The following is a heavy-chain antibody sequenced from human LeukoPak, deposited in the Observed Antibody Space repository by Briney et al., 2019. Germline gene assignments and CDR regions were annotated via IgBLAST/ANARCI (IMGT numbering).Heavy chain of an antibody. Sequence: GGSLRLSCAASGFTFSSYAMHWVRQAPGKGLEWVAVISYDGSTKYYADSVKGRFTISRDNSKNSLYLQMNSLRAEDTAVYYCARREPQGCSGTSCFAGPVGHWGQGTLVTVSS. V-gene: IGHV3-30-3*01. CDR3: ARREPQGCSGTSCFAGPVGH. CDR1: GFTFSSYA. D-gene: IGHD2-2*01. CDR2: ISYDGSTK. J-gene: IGHJ4*02.